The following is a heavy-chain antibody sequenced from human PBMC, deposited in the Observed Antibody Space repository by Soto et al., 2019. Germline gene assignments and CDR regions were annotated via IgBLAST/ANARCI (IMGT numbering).Heavy chain of an antibody. J-gene: IGHJ3*02. CDR3: ARSYSSSWNRAFDI. D-gene: IGHD6-13*01. CDR2: IYYSGST. Sequence: SETLSLTYTVSGGSISSSSYYWGWIRQPPGKGLEWIGSIYYSGSTYYNPSLKSRVTISVDTSKNQFSLKLSSVTAADTAVYYCARSYSSSWNRAFDIWGQGTMVTVSS. V-gene: IGHV4-39*01. CDR1: GGSISSSSYY.